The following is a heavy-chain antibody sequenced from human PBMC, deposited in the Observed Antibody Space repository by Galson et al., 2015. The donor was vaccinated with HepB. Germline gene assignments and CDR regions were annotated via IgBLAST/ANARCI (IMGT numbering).Heavy chain of an antibody. Sequence: SVKVSCKASGGTFSSYAISWVRQAPGQGLEWMGGIIPIFGTANYAQKFQGRVTITADESTSTAYMELSSLRSEDTAVYYCARDGGGYSGYGYWGQGTLVTVSS. J-gene: IGHJ4*02. CDR2: IIPIFGTA. CDR3: ARDGGGYSGYGY. V-gene: IGHV1-69*13. D-gene: IGHD5-12*01. CDR1: GGTFSSYA.